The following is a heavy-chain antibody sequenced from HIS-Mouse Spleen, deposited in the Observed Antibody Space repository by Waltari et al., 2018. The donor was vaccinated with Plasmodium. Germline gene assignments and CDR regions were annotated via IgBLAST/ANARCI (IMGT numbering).Heavy chain of an antibody. CDR2: ISYDGSNK. CDR3: AKEVLGYYDFWSRPDY. CDR1: GFTFSSYG. Sequence: QVQLVESGGGVVQPGRSLRLSCAASGFTFSSYGMHWVRQAPGKGLEWVAVISYDGSNKYYADSVKGRFTISRDNSKNTLYLQMNSRRAEDTAVYYCAKEVLGYYDFWSRPDYWGQGTLVTVSS. J-gene: IGHJ4*02. D-gene: IGHD3-3*01. V-gene: IGHV3-30*18.